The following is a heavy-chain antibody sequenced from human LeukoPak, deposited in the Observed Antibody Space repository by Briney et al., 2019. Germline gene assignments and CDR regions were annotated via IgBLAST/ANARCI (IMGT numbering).Heavy chain of an antibody. CDR2: IYHSGST. V-gene: IGHV4-34*01. J-gene: IGHJ5*02. Sequence: KTSETLSLTCAVYGGSFSGYYWSWIRQPPGKGLERIGYIYHSGSTYYNPSLKSRVTISVDRSKNQFSLKLTSVTAADTAVYYCARSGWDYYDSSGPRSWFDPWGQGTLVTVSS. D-gene: IGHD3-22*01. CDR3: ARSGWDYYDSSGPRSWFDP. CDR1: GGSFSGYY.